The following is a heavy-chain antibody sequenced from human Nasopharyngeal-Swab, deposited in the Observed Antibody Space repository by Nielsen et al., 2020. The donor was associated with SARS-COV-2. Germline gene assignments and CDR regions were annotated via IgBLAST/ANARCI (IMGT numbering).Heavy chain of an antibody. J-gene: IGHJ4*02. Sequence: GASLKISCAASGFSVSSNYMTWVRQAPGKGLDWVSIIYSGDTTYYADSVKGRFTISRDTSKNTLYLQMNNLRVDDTAIYYCARLGSIVGGTPIDYWGQGTLVTVSS. CDR1: GFSVSSNY. CDR3: ARLGSIVGGTPIDY. CDR2: IYSGDTT. V-gene: IGHV3-53*01. D-gene: IGHD1-26*01.